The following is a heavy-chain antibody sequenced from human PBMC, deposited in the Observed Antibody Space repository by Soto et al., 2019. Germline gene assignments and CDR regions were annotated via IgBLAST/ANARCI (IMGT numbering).Heavy chain of an antibody. V-gene: IGHV4-31*03. D-gene: IGHD2-21*02. CDR2: IYYSGST. CDR3: ARGGGGDLWYYFDY. J-gene: IGHJ4*02. Sequence: PSETLSLTCTVSGGPISSGGYYWCWIRQPPGKGLEWIGYIYYSGSTCYNPSLKSRVTISVDTSKNQFSLKLSSVTAADTAVYYCARGGGGDLWYYFDYWGQGTLVTVSS. CDR1: GGPISSGGYY.